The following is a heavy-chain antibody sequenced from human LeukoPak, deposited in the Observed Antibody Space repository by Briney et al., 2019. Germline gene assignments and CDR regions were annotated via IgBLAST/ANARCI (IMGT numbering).Heavy chain of an antibody. CDR2: TYISGST. V-gene: IGHV3-66*04. D-gene: IGHD3-22*01. CDR3: ARQGIGDTRGYYAY. CDR1: GFTVTSNY. J-gene: IGHJ4*02. Sequence: GGSLRLSCAASGFTVTSNYMSWVRQAPGKGLEWVSITYISGSTNYADSVKGRFTISRDNSKNTLYLQMYSLRAEDTAVYYCARQGIGDTRGYYAYWGQGTLVTVSS.